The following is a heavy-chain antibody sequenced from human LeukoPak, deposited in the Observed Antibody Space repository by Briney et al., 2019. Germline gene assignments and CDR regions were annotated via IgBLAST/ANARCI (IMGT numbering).Heavy chain of an antibody. V-gene: IGHV3-53*01. D-gene: IGHD4-17*01. J-gene: IGHJ3*02. CDR2: IYSGGST. CDR1: ELTVSSNY. Sequence: PGGSLRLSSAASELTVSSNYMSWVRQAPGKGLEWVSVIYSGGSTYYADSVKGRFTISRDNSMNNLYLQINSLRAEDTAVYFCARYDLRGAFDIWGQGTMVTVSS. CDR3: ARYDLRGAFDI.